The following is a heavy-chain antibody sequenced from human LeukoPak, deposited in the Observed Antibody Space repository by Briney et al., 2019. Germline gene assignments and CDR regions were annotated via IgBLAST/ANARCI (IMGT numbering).Heavy chain of an antibody. CDR3: AREAFERSQTGFSGI. J-gene: IGHJ3*02. Sequence: GGSLRLSCAASGFTVSSNYMSWVRQAPGKGLEWVSVIYSGGSTYYADSVKGRFTISRDNSKNTLYLQMNSLRAEDTAVYYCAREAFERSQTGFSGIWGQGTMVTVSS. CDR2: IYSGGST. V-gene: IGHV3-53*01. CDR1: GFTVSSNY. D-gene: IGHD1-1*01.